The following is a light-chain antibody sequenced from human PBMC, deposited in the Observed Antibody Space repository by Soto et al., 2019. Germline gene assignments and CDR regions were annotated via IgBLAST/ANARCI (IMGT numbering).Light chain of an antibody. CDR2: GAS. CDR1: QSVSSSY. J-gene: IGKJ4*01. CDR3: QQYGSSPFLT. V-gene: IGKV3-20*01. Sequence: EIVLTQSPGTLSLSPGERATLSCRASQSVSSSYLAWYQQKPGQAPRLLIYGASIRATGIPYRFSGSGSGTDFTLTISRLEPEDFAVYYCQQYGSSPFLTFGGGTKVEIK.